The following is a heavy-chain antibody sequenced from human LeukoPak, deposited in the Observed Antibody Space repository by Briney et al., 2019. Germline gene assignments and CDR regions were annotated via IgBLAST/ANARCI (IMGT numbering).Heavy chain of an antibody. CDR3: ARLTEGGYCSSTSCTDY. J-gene: IGHJ4*02. V-gene: IGHV4-34*01. Sequence: SETLSLTCAVYGGSFSGYYWSWIRQPPGKGLEWIGEINHSGSTNYNPSLKSRVTISVDTSKNQFSLKLSSVTAADTAVYYCARLTEGGYCSSTSCTDYWGQGTLVTVSS. CDR2: INHSGST. CDR1: GGSFSGYY. D-gene: IGHD2-2*01.